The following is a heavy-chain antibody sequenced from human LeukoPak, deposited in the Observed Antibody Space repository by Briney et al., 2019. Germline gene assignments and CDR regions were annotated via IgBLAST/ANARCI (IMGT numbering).Heavy chain of an antibody. Sequence: SETLSLTCAVSGYSISSGYYWGWIRQPPGKGLEWIGSIYHSGSTYYNPSLKSRVTISVDTSKNQFSLKLSSVTAADTAVYYCARDYGAIFDYWGQGTLVTVSS. CDR1: GYSISSGYY. V-gene: IGHV4-38-2*01. J-gene: IGHJ4*02. CDR3: ARDYGAIFDY. CDR2: IYHSGST. D-gene: IGHD4-17*01.